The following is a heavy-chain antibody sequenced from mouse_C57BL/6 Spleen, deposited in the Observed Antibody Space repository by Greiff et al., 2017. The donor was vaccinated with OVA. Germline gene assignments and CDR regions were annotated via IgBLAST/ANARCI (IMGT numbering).Heavy chain of an antibody. CDR3: ARRDGNYGYYAMDY. Sequence: DVHLVESGGGLVQPGGSLKLSCAASGFTFSDYYMYWVRQTPEKRLEWVAYISNGGGSTYYPDTVKGRFTISRDNAKNTLYLQMSRLKSEDTAMYYCARRDGNYGYYAMDYWGQGTSVTVSS. J-gene: IGHJ4*01. CDR1: GFTFSDYY. V-gene: IGHV5-12*01. D-gene: IGHD2-1*01. CDR2: ISNGGGST.